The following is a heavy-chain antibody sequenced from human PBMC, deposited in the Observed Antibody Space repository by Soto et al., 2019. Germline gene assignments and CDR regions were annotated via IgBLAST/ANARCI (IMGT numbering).Heavy chain of an antibody. V-gene: IGHV4-59*01. CDR2: IYYSGST. J-gene: IGHJ4*02. CDR3: ARDSPQYGSGYLGY. Sequence: SETLSLTCTVSGGSISSYYWGWIRQPPGKGLEWIGYIYYSGSTNYNPSLKSRVTISVDTSKTQFSLKLSSVTAADTAVYYCARDSPQYGSGYLGYWGQGTLVTVSS. CDR1: GGSISSYY. D-gene: IGHD3-10*01.